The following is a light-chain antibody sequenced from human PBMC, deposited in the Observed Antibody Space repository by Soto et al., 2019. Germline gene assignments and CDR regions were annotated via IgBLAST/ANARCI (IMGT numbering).Light chain of an antibody. V-gene: IGKV3-20*01. CDR2: DAS. J-gene: IGKJ4*01. CDR1: QSVSSSY. Sequence: EIVLTQSPGTLSLSPGERATLSCRASQSVSSSYLAWYQLKPGQAPRLLIYDASTRATGVPARFSGSGSGTEFTLTISSLQSEDFAVYYCQQYSSWLLTFGGGTKVDIK. CDR3: QQYSSWLLT.